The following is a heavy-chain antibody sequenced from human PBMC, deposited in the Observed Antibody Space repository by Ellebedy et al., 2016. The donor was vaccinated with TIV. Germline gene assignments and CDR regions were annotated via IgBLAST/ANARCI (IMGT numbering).Heavy chain of an antibody. D-gene: IGHD6-13*01. V-gene: IGHV1-18*01. CDR1: GYTFTSYG. CDR3: ARETTSSWQRAQFFDP. Sequence: AASVKVSCKAPGYTFTSYGISWVRQAPGQGLEWMGWISAYNGNTNYAQKLQGRVTMTTDTSTSTAYMELRSLRSDDTAVYYCARETTSSWQRAQFFDPWGQGTLVTVSS. CDR2: ISAYNGNT. J-gene: IGHJ5*02.